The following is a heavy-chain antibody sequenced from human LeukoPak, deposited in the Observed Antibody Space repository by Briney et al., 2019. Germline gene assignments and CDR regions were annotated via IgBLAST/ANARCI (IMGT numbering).Heavy chain of an antibody. CDR2: ISSSSSYI. Sequence: GGSLRLSCAASGFTFSSYSMNWVRQAPGKGLEWVSSISSSSSYIYYADSVKGRFTTSRDNAKNSLYLQMNSLRAEDTAVYYCARDGMTTPAFDYWGQGTLVTVSS. D-gene: IGHD4-11*01. CDR3: ARDGMTTPAFDY. J-gene: IGHJ4*02. CDR1: GFTFSSYS. V-gene: IGHV3-21*01.